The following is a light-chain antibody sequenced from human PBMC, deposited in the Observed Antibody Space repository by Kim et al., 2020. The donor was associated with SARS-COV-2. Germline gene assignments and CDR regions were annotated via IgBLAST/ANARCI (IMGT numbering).Light chain of an antibody. J-gene: IGLJ1*01. Sequence: GRKITISCSGANASIDGNTVNWDQQVPGTAPKRLIHQNVGRPSGVPERFSGSKSGTSVSLDISGLQSDDEAIYICASWDDSLSAYVFGPGTKVTVL. CDR2: QNV. CDR1: NASIDGNT. V-gene: IGLV1-44*01. CDR3: ASWDDSLSAYV.